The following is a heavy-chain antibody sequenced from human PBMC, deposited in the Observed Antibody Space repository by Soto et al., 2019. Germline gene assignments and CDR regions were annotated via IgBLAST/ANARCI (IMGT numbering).Heavy chain of an antibody. V-gene: IGHV4-39*01. J-gene: IGHJ4*02. CDR1: GGSISSSSYY. D-gene: IGHD5-18*01. CDR2: IYYSGST. Sequence: SETLSLTCTVSGGSISSSSYYWGWIRQPPGKGLEWIGSIYYSGSTYYNPSLKSRVTISVDTSKNQFSLKLSSVTAADTAVYYCARRIRQLWSHHPFDYWGQGTLVTVSS. CDR3: ARRIRQLWSHHPFDY.